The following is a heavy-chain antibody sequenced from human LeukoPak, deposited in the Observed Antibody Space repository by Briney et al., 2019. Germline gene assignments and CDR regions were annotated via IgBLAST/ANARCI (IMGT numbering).Heavy chain of an antibody. D-gene: IGHD6-19*01. J-gene: IGHJ3*02. CDR3: AREPRISQWLSGVGAFDI. CDR2: IYYSGST. V-gene: IGHV4-59*01. CDR1: GDSISSYY. Sequence: SETLSLPCTVSGDSISSYYRRWLRQPTGKGLEGVGYIYYSGSTNYNPSLKSRVTISVDTSKNQFSLKLSSVTAADTAVYYCAREPRISQWLSGVGAFDIWGQGTMVTVSS.